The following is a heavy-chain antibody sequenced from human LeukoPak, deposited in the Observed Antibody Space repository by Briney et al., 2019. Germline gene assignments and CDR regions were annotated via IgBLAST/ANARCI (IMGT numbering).Heavy chain of an antibody. D-gene: IGHD2-2*01. CDR3: ARSPLSQPAFDM. CDR1: GYTFTDYY. Sequence: ASVKVSCKASGYTFTDYYMHWVRQAPGQGLEWMGLINPNSGGTNYPQKFQGRVTMTRDTSFSTAYMEVGRLRSDDTAVYYCARSPLSQPAFDMWGQGTLVTVSS. CDR2: INPNSGGT. J-gene: IGHJ3*02. V-gene: IGHV1-2*02.